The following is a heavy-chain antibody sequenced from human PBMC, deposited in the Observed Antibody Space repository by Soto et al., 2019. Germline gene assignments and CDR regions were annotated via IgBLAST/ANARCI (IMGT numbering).Heavy chain of an antibody. CDR2: ISYDGSNK. CDR3: ARDPGGDIDY. CDR1: GFTFSNYA. V-gene: IGHV3-30-3*01. Sequence: QVQLVESGGGVVQPGRSLRLSCAASGFTFSNYAMHWVRQAPGKGLEWVAVISYDGSNKYYADSVKGRFTLSRDNSRNALFLRMNGLRDEETAVYYFARDPGGDIDYWGQGTLVTVSS. D-gene: IGHD3-16*01. J-gene: IGHJ4*02.